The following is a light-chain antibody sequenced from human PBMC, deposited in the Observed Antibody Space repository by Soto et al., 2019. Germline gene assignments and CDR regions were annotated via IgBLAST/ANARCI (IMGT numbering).Light chain of an antibody. V-gene: IGKV3-11*01. CDR3: QQSSNLPLT. J-gene: IGKJ4*01. CDR1: QTVRNN. CDR2: DAS. Sequence: EIVVTQSPATLSLSTGERATLSCRASQTVRNNLAWYQQRPGQPPWLLISDASIRATGIPARFSGSVSGTEFTLTISSLEPEAFAVYYCQQSSNLPLTFGGATKVEIK.